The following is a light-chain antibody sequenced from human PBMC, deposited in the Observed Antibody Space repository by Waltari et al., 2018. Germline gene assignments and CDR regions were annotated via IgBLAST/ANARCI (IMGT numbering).Light chain of an antibody. CDR2: GAS. Sequence: EIVMTQSPATLPVSPGERATLSCRASQSVSSNLAWYQQKPGQAPRLLIYGASTRGTGIPARFSGSRSGTEFTLTISSMQSEDFAVYYCQQYNNWPPWTFGQGTKVEIK. CDR3: QQYNNWPPWT. J-gene: IGKJ1*01. CDR1: QSVSSN. V-gene: IGKV3-15*01.